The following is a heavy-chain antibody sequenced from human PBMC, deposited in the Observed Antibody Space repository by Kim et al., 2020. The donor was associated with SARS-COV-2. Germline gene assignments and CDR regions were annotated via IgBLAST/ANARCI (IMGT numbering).Heavy chain of an antibody. Sequence: YAQKFRGRVTMTEDTATDTAYMELSSLRSEDTAVYYCATGSPFGVGWFDPWGQGTLVTVSS. CDR3: ATGSPFGVGWFDP. D-gene: IGHD3-3*01. J-gene: IGHJ5*02. V-gene: IGHV1-24*01.